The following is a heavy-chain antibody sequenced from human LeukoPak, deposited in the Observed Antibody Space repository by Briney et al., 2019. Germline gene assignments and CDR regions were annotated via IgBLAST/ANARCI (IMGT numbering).Heavy chain of an antibody. V-gene: IGHV3-21*01. Sequence: GGSLRLFCAASGFTFSSYSMNWVRQAPGKGLEWVSSISSSSSYIYYADSVKGRFTISRDNAKNSLYLQMNSLRAEDTAVYYCARDISSGDVDIVAIDAFDIWGQGTMVTVSS. CDR1: GFTFSSYS. D-gene: IGHD5-12*01. CDR3: ARDISSGDVDIVAIDAFDI. J-gene: IGHJ3*02. CDR2: ISSSSSYI.